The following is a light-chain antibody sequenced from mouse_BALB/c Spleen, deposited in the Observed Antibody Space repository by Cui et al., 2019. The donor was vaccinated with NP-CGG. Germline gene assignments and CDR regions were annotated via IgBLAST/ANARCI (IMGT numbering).Light chain of an antibody. V-gene: IGLV1*01. Sequence: QVVVTQESGITTLHSETGKSTSRLRTEAVTTSNYANWVQEKPDHLFTGLIGGTNNRAPGVPARFSGSLIGDKAALTIAGAQTEDEAIYFCALWYSNHWVFGGGTKLTVL. CDR1: TEAVTTSNY. CDR3: ALWYSNHWV. J-gene: IGLJ1*01. CDR2: GTN.